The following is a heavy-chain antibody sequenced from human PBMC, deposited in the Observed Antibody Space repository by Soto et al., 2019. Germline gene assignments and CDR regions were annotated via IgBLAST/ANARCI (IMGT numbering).Heavy chain of an antibody. CDR3: ARDGVVAATPVPNWFDP. CDR1: GFTFSSYS. V-gene: IGHV3-21*01. D-gene: IGHD2-15*01. Sequence: SGGSLRLSCAASGFTFSSYSMNWVRQAPGKGLEWVSSISSSSSYIYYADSVKGRFTISRDNAKNSLYLQMNSLRAEDTAVYYCARDGVVAATPVPNWFDPWGQGTLVTVPQ. CDR2: ISSSSSYI. J-gene: IGHJ5*02.